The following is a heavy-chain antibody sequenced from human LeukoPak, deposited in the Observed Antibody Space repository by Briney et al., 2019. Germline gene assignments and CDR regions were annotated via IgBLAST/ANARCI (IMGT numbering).Heavy chain of an antibody. CDR1: GFTFSTYE. D-gene: IGHD2-2*01. CDR2: ISHDGNDQ. CDR3: ARDRDCSRTSCFNAFDV. Sequence: GGSLRLSCAASGFTFSTYEMHWVRQAPGKGLEWVAVISHDGNDQYYADSVKGRFTISRDNSKNALYLQMNSLRLEDTAVYYCARDRDCSRTSCFNAFDVWGQGTMAIVSS. V-gene: IGHV3-30*04. J-gene: IGHJ3*01.